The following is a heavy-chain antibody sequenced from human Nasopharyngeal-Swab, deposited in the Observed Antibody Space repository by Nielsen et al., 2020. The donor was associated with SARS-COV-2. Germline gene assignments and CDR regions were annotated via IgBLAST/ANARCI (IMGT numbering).Heavy chain of an antibody. D-gene: IGHD6-19*01. J-gene: IGHJ4*02. CDR3: TRPYSSGWYEY. CDR2: IRSKANSYAP. Sequence: GRSMTLSCVASGVIFCRSATHCVRQASGKGLEWVGRIRSKANSYAPAYAASVKGRFTISRDDPKNTAYLQMNSLKTEDTAVYYCTRPYSSGWYEYWGQGTLVTVSS. V-gene: IGHV3-73*01. CDR1: GVIFCRSA.